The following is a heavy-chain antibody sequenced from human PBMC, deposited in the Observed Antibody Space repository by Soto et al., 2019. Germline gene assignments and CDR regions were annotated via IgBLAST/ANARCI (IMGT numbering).Heavy chain of an antibody. J-gene: IGHJ6*02. CDR3: ARDGRGIAAAAYYYYYYGMDV. Sequence: SETLSLTCTVSGGSISSGDYYWSWIRQPPGKGLEWIGYIYYSGSTYYNPSLKSRVTISVDTSKNQFSLKLSSVTAADTAVYYCARDGRGIAAAAYYYYYYGMDVWGQGTTVTVSS. V-gene: IGHV4-30-4*01. D-gene: IGHD6-13*01. CDR2: IYYSGST. CDR1: GGSISSGDYY.